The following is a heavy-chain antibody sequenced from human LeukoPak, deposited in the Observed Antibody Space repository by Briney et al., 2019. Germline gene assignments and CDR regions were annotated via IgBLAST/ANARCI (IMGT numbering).Heavy chain of an antibody. CDR2: IYYSGST. J-gene: IGHJ4*02. V-gene: IGHV4-31*03. D-gene: IGHD5-18*01. Sequence: SETLSLTCTVSGGSISSGGYYWSWIRQHPGKGLEWIGYIYYSGSTYYNPSLKGRVTISVDTSKNQFSLKLSSVTAADTAVYCCARDIRYGRGPSDYFDYWGQGTLVTVSS. CDR1: GGSISSGGYY. CDR3: ARDIRYGRGPSDYFDY.